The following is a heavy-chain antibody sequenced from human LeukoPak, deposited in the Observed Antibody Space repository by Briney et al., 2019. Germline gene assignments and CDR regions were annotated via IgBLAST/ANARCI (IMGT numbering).Heavy chain of an antibody. CDR1: GYSFTSYW. Sequence: GESLKTSCKGSGYSFTSYWIGWVRQMPGKGLEWMGIIYPGDSDTRYSPSFQGQVTISADKSISTAYLQWSSLKASDTAMYYCARRYCSSTSCFPYNWFDPWGQGTLVTVSS. CDR2: IYPGDSDT. D-gene: IGHD2-2*01. J-gene: IGHJ5*02. CDR3: ARRYCSSTSCFPYNWFDP. V-gene: IGHV5-51*01.